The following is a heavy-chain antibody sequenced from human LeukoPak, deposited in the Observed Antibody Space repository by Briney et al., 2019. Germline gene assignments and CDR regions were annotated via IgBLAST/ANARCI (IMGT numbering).Heavy chain of an antibody. D-gene: IGHD2-15*01. J-gene: IGHJ2*01. CDR1: GGSVSSNSAH. CDR3: ARAYCSGGSCCWYFDL. V-gene: IGHV6-1*01. Sequence: SQTLSLTFAISGGSVSSNSAHGNWIRQSPSRGLGWLGRTYYRSKLYNDYAVSVKSRITINPDTSKNQFSLQLNSVSPEDTAVYYCARAYCSGGSCCWYFDLWGSGTLVTVSS. CDR2: TYYRSKLYN.